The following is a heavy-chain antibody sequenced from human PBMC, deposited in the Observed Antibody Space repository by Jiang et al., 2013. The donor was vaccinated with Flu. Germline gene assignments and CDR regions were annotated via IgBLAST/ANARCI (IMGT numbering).Heavy chain of an antibody. J-gene: IGHJ6*02. Sequence: YAQKFQGRVTMTEDTSTDTAYMELSSLRSEDTAVYYCAAYLGSGYYTYGMDVWGQGTTVTVSS. V-gene: IGHV1-24*01. D-gene: IGHD3-3*01. CDR3: AAYLGSGYYTYGMDV.